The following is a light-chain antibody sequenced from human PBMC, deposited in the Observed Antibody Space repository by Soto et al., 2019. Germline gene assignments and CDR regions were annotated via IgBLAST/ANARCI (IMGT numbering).Light chain of an antibody. CDR1: QSITSGH. CDR2: GVS. J-gene: IGKJ5*01. Sequence: EIVLTQSPGTLSVSPGERATVSCRASQSITSGHLAWYQQRPGQAPRLLIYGVSSRATGTPDRFSGSGSGTDFTLTISRLAPEDFAVYSCQFYDRPPTFGQGTRLEIK. V-gene: IGKV3-20*01. CDR3: QFYDRPPT.